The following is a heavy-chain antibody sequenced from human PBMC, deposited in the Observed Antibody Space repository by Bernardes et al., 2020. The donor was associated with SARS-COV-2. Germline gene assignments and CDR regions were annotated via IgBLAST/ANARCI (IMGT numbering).Heavy chain of an antibody. CDR2: ISWNSNSI. CDR1: GFTFEDFN. J-gene: IGHJ6*02. CDR3: GRDPGHYYGMDV. Sequence: GGSLRLSCAASGFTFEDFNMHWVRQAPGKGLEWVSGISWNSNSIGYADAVKGRFTISRDNAKNSLYLQMDSLRGEDTASYFCGRDPGHYYGMDVWGQGTTVTVSS. V-gene: IGHV3-9*01.